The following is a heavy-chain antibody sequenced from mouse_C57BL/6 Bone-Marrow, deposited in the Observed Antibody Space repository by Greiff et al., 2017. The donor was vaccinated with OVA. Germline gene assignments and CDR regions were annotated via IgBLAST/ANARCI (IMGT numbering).Heavy chain of an antibody. V-gene: IGHV1-50*01. CDR1: GYTFTSYW. J-gene: IGHJ2*01. CDR2: IDPSDSYT. CDR3: AREEVDY. Sequence: QVQLQQSGAELVKPGASVKLSCKASGYTFTSYWMQWVKQRPGQGLEWIGEIDPSDSYTNYNQKFKGKATLTVDTSSSTAYMQLSSLASEDSAGYYCAREEVDYWGQGTTLTVSS.